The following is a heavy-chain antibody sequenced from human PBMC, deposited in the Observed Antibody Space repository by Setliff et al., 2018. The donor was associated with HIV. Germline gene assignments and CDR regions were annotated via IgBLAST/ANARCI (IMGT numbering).Heavy chain of an antibody. CDR3: ARALGIGSAYFQH. CDR1: GGSISSGGYY. CDR2: IYYSGST. Sequence: SGTLSLTCTVSGGSISSGGYYWSWIRQHPGKGLEWIAYIYYSGSTYYNPSLQSRVTISVDTSKNQFSLKVTSVTAADTAAYYCARALGIGSAYFQHWGLGTLVTVSS. D-gene: IGHD6-19*01. V-gene: IGHV4-31*03. J-gene: IGHJ1*01.